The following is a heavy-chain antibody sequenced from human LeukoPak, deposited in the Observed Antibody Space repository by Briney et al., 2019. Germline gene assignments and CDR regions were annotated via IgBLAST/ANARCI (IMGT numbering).Heavy chain of an antibody. CDR3: VRGDLRLPRSNPDC. CDR1: GFTFDDYA. D-gene: IGHD5/OR15-5a*01. CDR2: INSDGSAT. Sequence: QPGGSLRLSCAASGFTFDDYAMHWVRQAPGKGLVWVSHINSDGSATRYADSVKGRFTISRDNAMNTLYLQMNSLRGEDTAVYYCVRGDLRLPRSNPDCWGQGTLVAVSS. J-gene: IGHJ4*02. V-gene: IGHV3-74*01.